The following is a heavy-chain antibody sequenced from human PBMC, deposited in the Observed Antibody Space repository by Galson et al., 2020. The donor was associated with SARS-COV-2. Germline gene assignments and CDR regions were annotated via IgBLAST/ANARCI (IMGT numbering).Heavy chain of an antibody. CDR2: IYYSGST. CDR1: GGSISSSSYY. V-gene: IGHV4-39*01. CDR3: GGLVGATTGYFDY. J-gene: IGHJ4*02. Sequence: SETLSLTCPVSGGSISSSSYYWGWIRQPPGKGLEWIGSIYYSGSTYYNPSLKSRVTISVDTSKNQFSLKLSSVTAADTAVYYCGGLVGATTGYFDYWGQGTLVTVAS. D-gene: IGHD1-26*01.